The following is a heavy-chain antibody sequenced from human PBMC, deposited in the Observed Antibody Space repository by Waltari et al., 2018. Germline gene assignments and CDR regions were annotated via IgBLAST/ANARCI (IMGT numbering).Heavy chain of an antibody. CDR1: GFTFSSYG. J-gene: IGHJ4*02. CDR3: ASNIGMVVTPPDS. CDR2: IRDDGSNK. V-gene: IGHV3-30*02. D-gene: IGHD2-15*01. Sequence: QVQLVESGGGVVQPGGSLRLSCAASGFTFSSYGMHWVRQAPGKGLEWVAFIRDDGSNKYYADSVKGRFTISRDNSKNTLYLQMNSLRAEDTAVYYCASNIGMVVTPPDSWGQGTLVTVSS.